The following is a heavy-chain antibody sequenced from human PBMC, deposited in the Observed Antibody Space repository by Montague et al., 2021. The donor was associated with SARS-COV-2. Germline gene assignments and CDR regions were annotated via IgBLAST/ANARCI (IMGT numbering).Heavy chain of an antibody. CDR3: ARDLDYYGMDV. CDR1: GFTVSSNY. J-gene: IGHJ6*02. CDR2: IYSGGST. V-gene: IGHV3-53*01. Sequence: SLRLSCAASGFTVSSNYMSWVRQAPGKGLEWVSVIYSGGSTYYADSVKGRFTISRDNSENTLYLQMNSLRVEDTAVYYCARDLDYYGMDVWGQGTTVTVSS.